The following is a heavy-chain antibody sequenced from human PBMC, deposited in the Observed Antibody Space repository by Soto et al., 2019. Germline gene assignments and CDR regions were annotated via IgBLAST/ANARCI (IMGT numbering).Heavy chain of an antibody. D-gene: IGHD3-10*01. V-gene: IGHV1-18*01. J-gene: IGHJ5*02. CDR1: GGTFSSYG. CDR3: ARGVGSGTYYNQYNWFDP. Sequence: VKVSCKASGGTFSSYGISWVRQAPGQGLEWMGWINTYNGNTNHAQKLQGRVTMTTDTSTSIAYMELRSLRSDDTAVYYCARGVGSGTYYNQYNWFDPWGQGTLVTVSS. CDR2: INTYNGNT.